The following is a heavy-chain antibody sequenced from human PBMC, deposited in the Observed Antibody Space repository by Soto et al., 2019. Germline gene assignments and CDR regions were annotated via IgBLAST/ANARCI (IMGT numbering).Heavy chain of an antibody. Sequence: PSETLSLTCTVSGDSISYYYWSWIRQPPGKGLEWIGYVYYDGSTNYNPSLESRVTMSIDTSKNQFSLKLSSVIAADTAVYYCGSYDRQSGRYVLDDWGQRSLVTVSS. V-gene: IGHV4-59*01. CDR2: VYYDGST. CDR1: GDSISYYY. D-gene: IGHD3-10*01. J-gene: IGHJ4*02. CDR3: GSYDRQSGRYVLDD.